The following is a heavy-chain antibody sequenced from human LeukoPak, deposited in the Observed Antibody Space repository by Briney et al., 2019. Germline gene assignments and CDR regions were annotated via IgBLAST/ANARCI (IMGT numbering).Heavy chain of an antibody. Sequence: GSSVKVSCKASGGTFSSYAISWVRQAPGQGLEWMGRIIPILGIANYAQKFQSRVTITADKSTSTAYMELSSLRSEDTAVYYCATEVDTAMVFDYWGQGTLVTVSS. J-gene: IGHJ4*02. CDR1: GGTFSSYA. CDR2: IIPILGIA. CDR3: ATEVDTAMVFDY. D-gene: IGHD5-18*01. V-gene: IGHV1-69*04.